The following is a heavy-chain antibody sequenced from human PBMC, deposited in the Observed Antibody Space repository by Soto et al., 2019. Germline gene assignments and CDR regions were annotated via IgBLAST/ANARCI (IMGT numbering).Heavy chain of an antibody. V-gene: IGHV1-8*01. Sequence: QVQLVQSGAEVKKPGASVKVSCKASGYTFTSYDINWVRQATGQVLEWMGWMNPNSGNTGYAQKFQGRVTMTRNTSTSTAYMELSSLRSEDTAVYYCARGPGSWYYYCMDVWGKGTTVTVSS. CDR1: GYTFTSYD. J-gene: IGHJ6*03. D-gene: IGHD6-13*01. CDR2: MNPNSGNT. CDR3: ARGPGSWYYYCMDV.